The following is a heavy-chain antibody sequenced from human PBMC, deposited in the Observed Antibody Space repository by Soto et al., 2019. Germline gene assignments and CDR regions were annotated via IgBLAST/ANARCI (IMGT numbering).Heavy chain of an antibody. CDR2: INAGNGNT. CDR1: GYTFTSYA. J-gene: IGHJ6*03. V-gene: IGHV1-3*01. Sequence: QVQLVQSGAEVKKPGASVKDSCKASGYTFTSYAMHWVRQAPGQRLEWMGWINAGNGNTKYSQKFQGRVTITRDTSASTAYMALSSLRSEDTAVYYCARDWASSTHDYYMDVWGKGTTVTVSS. CDR3: ARDWASSTHDYYMDV. D-gene: IGHD2-2*01.